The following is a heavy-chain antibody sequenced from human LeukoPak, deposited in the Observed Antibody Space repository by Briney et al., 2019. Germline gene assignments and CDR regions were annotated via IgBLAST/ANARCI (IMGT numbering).Heavy chain of an antibody. CDR2: TSGDNVNT. Sequence: ASVKVSCKASGYTFINYGISWVRQARGQGLEWMGWTSGDNVNTYYAQKFLGGVIMTTDISTTTAYMELRSLRPDDTAVYYCVRDWEWKAARNLFDPWGQGTRVTVSS. V-gene: IGHV1-18*01. J-gene: IGHJ5*02. CDR1: GYTFINYG. CDR3: VRDWEWKAARNLFDP. D-gene: IGHD6-6*01.